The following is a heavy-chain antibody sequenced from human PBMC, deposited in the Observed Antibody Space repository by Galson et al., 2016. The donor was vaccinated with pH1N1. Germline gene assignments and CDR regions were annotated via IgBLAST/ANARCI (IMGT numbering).Heavy chain of an antibody. D-gene: IGHD3-10*01. V-gene: IGHV5-51*01. J-gene: IGHJ6*02. CDR2: IYPSDSDT. CDR1: GSSFTNYW. CDR3: ARGSGSPDSYYYYYGMDV. Sequence: QSGAEVTKPGKSLKISCKGSGSSFTNYWIGWVRQMPGKGLEWMGIIYPSDSDTRYSPSFQGQVTISADKSISTAYLQWSSLKASDTAIYYCARGSGSPDSYYYYYGMDVWGQGTTVTVSS.